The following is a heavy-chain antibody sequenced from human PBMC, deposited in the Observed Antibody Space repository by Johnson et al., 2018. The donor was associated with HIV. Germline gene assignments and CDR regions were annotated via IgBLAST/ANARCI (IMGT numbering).Heavy chain of an antibody. J-gene: IGHJ3*02. V-gene: IGHV3-30*02. Sequence: QMQLVESGGGVVQPGGSLRLSCAASGFTFSSYGMHWVRQAPGKGLEWVAFIRYDGSNKYYADSVKGRFTISRDSSKNTLYLQMNSLRADDTALYYCARGGAGIAAAEDAFDIWGQGTMVTVSS. CDR3: ARGGAGIAAAEDAFDI. CDR1: GFTFSSYG. CDR2: IRYDGSNK. D-gene: IGHD6-13*01.